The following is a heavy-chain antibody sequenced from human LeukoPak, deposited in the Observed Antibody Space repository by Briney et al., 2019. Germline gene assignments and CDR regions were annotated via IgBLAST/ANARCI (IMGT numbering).Heavy chain of an antibody. Sequence: PSETLSLTCTVSGGSISSSDYYWSWIRQPPGKGLERIGYIYYSGSTYYNPSLKSRVTISVDTSKNQFSLKLSSVTAADTAVYYCARGYSYGHTLDYWGQGTLVTVSS. J-gene: IGHJ4*02. V-gene: IGHV4-30-4*01. CDR2: IYYSGST. CDR1: GGSISSSDYY. CDR3: ARGYSYGHTLDY. D-gene: IGHD5-18*01.